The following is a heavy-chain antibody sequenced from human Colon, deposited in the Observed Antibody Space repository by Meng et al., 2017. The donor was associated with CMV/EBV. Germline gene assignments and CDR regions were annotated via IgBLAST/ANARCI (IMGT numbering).Heavy chain of an antibody. D-gene: IGHD4-17*01. CDR1: GFTFNNYW. J-gene: IGHJ4*02. V-gene: IGHV3-7*03. Sequence: LTGAGSGFTFNNYWMTWVRQAPGKGLEWVANIRHDAGNEQYYLESVRGRFTISRDNSKSTLYLQMNSLKTEDTAVYFCAKVSLPGRHYGPFDYWGQGALVTVSS. CDR2: IRHDAGNEQ. CDR3: AKVSLPGRHYGPFDY.